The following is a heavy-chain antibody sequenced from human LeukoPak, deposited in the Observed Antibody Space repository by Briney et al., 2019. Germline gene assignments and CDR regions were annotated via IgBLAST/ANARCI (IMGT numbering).Heavy chain of an antibody. CDR2: INHSGST. J-gene: IGHJ6*02. V-gene: IGHV4-34*01. Sequence: SETLSLTCAVYGGSFSGYYWSWIRQPPGKGLEWIGEINHSGSTNYNPSLKSRVTISVDTSKNQFSLMLSSVTAADTAVYYCARVARYYYYGMDVWGQGTTVTVSS. CDR3: ARVARYYYYGMDV. CDR1: GGSFSGYY.